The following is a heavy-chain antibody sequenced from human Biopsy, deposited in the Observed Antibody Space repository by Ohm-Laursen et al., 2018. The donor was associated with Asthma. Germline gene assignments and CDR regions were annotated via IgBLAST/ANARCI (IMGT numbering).Heavy chain of an antibody. CDR2: INSVFGTT. V-gene: IGHV1-69*13. D-gene: IGHD2-2*01. Sequence: SVKVSCTSLGGTFNTYVIGWVRQAPGQGLEWMGGINSVFGTTTYPQKFQDRVTITADDSTSTVYMELSSLRSEATAVYYCARKAGSCISRTCYSLDFWGQGTLVTVSS. CDR3: ARKAGSCISRTCYSLDF. J-gene: IGHJ4*02. CDR1: GGTFNTYV.